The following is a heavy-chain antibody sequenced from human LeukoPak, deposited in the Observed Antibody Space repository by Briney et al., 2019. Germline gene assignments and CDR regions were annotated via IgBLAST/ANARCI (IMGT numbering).Heavy chain of an antibody. V-gene: IGHV1-18*01. CDR3: ARVRGDFQIDY. D-gene: IGHD2-21*02. J-gene: IGHJ4*02. Sequence: ASVKVSCKASGYTFTSFGISWVRQDPGQGLEWMGWISTYNGNTNYAQKLQGRVTMTTDTSTSRVYMDLRSLRSDDTAVYYCARVRGDFQIDYWGQGTLVTVSS. CDR2: ISTYNGNT. CDR1: GYTFTSFG.